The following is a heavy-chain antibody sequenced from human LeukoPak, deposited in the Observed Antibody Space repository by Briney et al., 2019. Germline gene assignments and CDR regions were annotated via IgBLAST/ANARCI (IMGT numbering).Heavy chain of an antibody. CDR1: GFTFSSYE. D-gene: IGHD3-3*01. Sequence: PGGSLRLSCAASGFTFSSYEMNWVRQPPGKGLEWVSYISSSGGTIYYADSVKGRFTISRDNAKNSLSLQMNSLRAEDTAVYYCARAPTVYDFWSGYSHFDYWGQGTLVTVSS. CDR2: ISSSGGTI. CDR3: ARAPTVYDFWSGYSHFDY. V-gene: IGHV3-48*03. J-gene: IGHJ4*02.